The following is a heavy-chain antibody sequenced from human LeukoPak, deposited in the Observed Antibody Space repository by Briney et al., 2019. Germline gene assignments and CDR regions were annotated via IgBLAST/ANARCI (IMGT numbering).Heavy chain of an antibody. V-gene: IGHV3-30-3*01. D-gene: IGHD3-10*01. J-gene: IGHJ4*02. CDR2: ISYDGSNK. CDR3: ARAPVLGYYGSGSYYNWELFDY. Sequence: PGGSLRLSCAASGFTFSSYAMHWVRQAPGKGLEWVAVISYDGSNKYYADSVKGRFTISRDNSKNTLYLQMNSLRAEDTAVYYCARAPVLGYYGSGSYYNWELFDYWGQGTLVTVSS. CDR1: GFTFSSYA.